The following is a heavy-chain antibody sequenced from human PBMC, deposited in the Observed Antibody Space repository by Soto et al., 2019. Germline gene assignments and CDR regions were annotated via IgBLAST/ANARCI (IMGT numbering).Heavy chain of an antibody. CDR3: ARESSGRYDWFDP. J-gene: IGHJ5*02. V-gene: IGHV4-59*01. CDR1: GDSISSYY. D-gene: IGHD1-26*01. Sequence: SETLSLTCTISGDSISSYYWSWIRQPPGKGLEWIGYIHYTGSTNYNPSLGGRVTISLDTSKNQFSLKLSSVTAADTAVYYCARESSGRYDWFDPWGQGTLVTVSS. CDR2: IHYTGST.